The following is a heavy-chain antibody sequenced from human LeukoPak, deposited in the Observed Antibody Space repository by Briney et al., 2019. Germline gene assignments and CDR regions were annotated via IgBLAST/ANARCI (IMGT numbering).Heavy chain of an antibody. V-gene: IGHV1-2*02. J-gene: IGHJ4*02. CDR3: ASGYCSGGSCYLFDY. CDR2: INPNSGGT. CDR1: GYTFTGYY. D-gene: IGHD2-15*01. Sequence: ASVKVSCKASGYTFTGYYMHWVRQAPGQGLEWMGWINPNSGGTNYAQKFQGRVTMTRDTSISTAYMELSRLRSDDTAEYYCASGYCSGGSCYLFDYWGQGTLVTVSS.